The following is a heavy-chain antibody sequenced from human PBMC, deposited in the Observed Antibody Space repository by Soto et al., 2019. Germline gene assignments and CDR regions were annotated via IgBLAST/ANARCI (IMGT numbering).Heavy chain of an antibody. CDR2: ISAYNGNT. V-gene: IGHV1-18*01. J-gene: IGHJ4*02. Sequence: QVQLVQSGAEVKKPGASVKVSCKASGYTFTSYGISWVRQAPGQGLEWMGWISAYNGNTNYAQKLQGRVTMTTDTSTRTAYMELRSLRSDDTAVYYCASFGLSDSSGWYGFDYWGQGTLVTVSS. D-gene: IGHD6-19*01. CDR1: GYTFTSYG. CDR3: ASFGLSDSSGWYGFDY.